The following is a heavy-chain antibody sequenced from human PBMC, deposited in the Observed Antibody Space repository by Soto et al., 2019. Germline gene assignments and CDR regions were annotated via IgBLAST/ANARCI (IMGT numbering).Heavy chain of an antibody. CDR3: ARDLGYYASDGYFDY. V-gene: IGHV3-11*01. D-gene: IGHD3-22*01. CDR1: GFSFSDYY. CDR2: ISSSGDII. Sequence: GGSLRLSCAGSGFSFSDYYMSWIRQAPGKGLEWVSYISSSGDIIYYADSVKGRFTIFRDNAKNSLYLQMNSLRAEDTAVYYCARDLGYYASDGYFDYWGQGTVVTVSS. J-gene: IGHJ4*02.